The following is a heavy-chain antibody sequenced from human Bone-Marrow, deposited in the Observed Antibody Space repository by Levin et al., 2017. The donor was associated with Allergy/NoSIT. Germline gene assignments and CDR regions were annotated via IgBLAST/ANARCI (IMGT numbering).Heavy chain of an antibody. D-gene: IGHD6-19*01. CDR2: VNPSSGDT. J-gene: IGHJ5*02. Sequence: VASVKVSCETSGYTFTSYYTHWVRQSPGQGLEWMGTVNPSSGDTFYAQKFQGRVTMTRDTSTTTVYMDLRSLRYEDSAVHFCARGVTVTGTLDHLDHWGQGTPVTVSS. CDR1: GYTFTSYY. CDR3: ARGVTVTGTLDHLDH. V-gene: IGHV1-46*01.